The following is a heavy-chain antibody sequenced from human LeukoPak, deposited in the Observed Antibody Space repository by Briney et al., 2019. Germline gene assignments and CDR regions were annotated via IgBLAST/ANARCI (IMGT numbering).Heavy chain of an antibody. J-gene: IGHJ4*02. V-gene: IGHV3-21*01. CDR3: AREKVGVSFDY. CDR2: ISTTSSYI. Sequence: GGSLRLSCAASGFTFSSYSMNWVRQAPGKGLEWVSSISTTSSYIYYADSVKGRFTISRDNARNSLYLQVNSLRAEDTALYYCAREKVGVSFDYWGQGTLVTVSS. D-gene: IGHD2-8*01. CDR1: GFTFSSYS.